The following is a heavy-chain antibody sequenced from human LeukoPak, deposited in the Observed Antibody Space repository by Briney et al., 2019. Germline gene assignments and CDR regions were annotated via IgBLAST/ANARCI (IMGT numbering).Heavy chain of an antibody. CDR3: ARQVAGVYYFDY. CDR1: GGSISGYY. D-gene: IGHD6-19*01. J-gene: IGHJ4*02. CDR2: IYYSGST. V-gene: IGHV4-39*01. Sequence: SETLSLTCTVSGGSISGYYWGWIRQPPGKGLEWIGSIYYSGSTYYNPSLKSRVTIFVDTSKNQFSLKLRSVTAADTAVYYCARQVAGVYYFDYWGQGTLVTVSS.